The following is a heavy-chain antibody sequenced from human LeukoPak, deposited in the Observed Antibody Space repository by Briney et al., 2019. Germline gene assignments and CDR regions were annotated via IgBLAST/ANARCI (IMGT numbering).Heavy chain of an antibody. D-gene: IGHD5-12*01. J-gene: IGHJ4*02. CDR2: IYSGGST. Sequence: PGGSLRLSCAASGFTFSSYSMNWVRQAPGKGLEWVSVIYSGGSTYYADSVKGRFTISRDNSKNTLYLQMNSLRAEDTAVYYCARMQEMATIPYFDYWGQGTLVTVSS. CDR1: GFTFSSYS. V-gene: IGHV3-66*01. CDR3: ARMQEMATIPYFDY.